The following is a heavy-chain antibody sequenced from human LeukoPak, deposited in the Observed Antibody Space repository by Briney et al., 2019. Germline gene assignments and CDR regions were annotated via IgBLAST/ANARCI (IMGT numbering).Heavy chain of an antibody. D-gene: IGHD1/OR15-1a*01. J-gene: IGHJ4*02. CDR3: ARGEHTFES. Sequence: PSETQSLTCTVSGGSINFYYWNWIRQPAGKGLEWVGRLYSSGNTNYNPSLRSRVTMSVDTSKNEFSLKLTSVTAADTAIYYCARGEHTFESWGQGTLVSVSS. CDR2: LYSSGNT. V-gene: IGHV4-4*07. CDR1: GGSINFYY.